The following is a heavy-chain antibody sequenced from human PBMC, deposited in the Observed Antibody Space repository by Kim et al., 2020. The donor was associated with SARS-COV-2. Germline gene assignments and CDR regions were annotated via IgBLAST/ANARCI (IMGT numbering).Heavy chain of an antibody. CDR2: ISGSGGST. CDR3: AKGRRPALMDPLWLLDY. V-gene: IGHV3-23*01. Sequence: GGSLRLSCAASGFTFSSYAMSWVRQAPGKGLEWVSAISGSGGSTYYADSVKGRFTISRDNSKNTLYLQMNSLRAEDTAVYYCAKGRRPALMDPLWLLDYWGQGTLVTVSS. CDR1: GFTFSSYA. D-gene: IGHD2-8*01. J-gene: IGHJ4*02.